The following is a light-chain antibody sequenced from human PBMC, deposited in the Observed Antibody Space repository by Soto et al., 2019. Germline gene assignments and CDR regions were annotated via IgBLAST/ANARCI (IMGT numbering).Light chain of an antibody. CDR1: RSDVGGYNY. CDR3: SSYAGSNNYV. V-gene: IGLV2-8*01. Sequence: QSVLTQPPSASGSPGQSVTISCTGTRSDVGGYNYVSWYQQHPGKAPKLMIYEVNQRPSGVPDRFSGSKSGNTASLTVSGLQAEDEADYYCSSYAGSNNYVFGTGTKVPS. J-gene: IGLJ1*01. CDR2: EVN.